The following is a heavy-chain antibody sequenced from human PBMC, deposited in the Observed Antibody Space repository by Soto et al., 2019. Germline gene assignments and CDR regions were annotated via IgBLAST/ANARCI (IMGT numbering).Heavy chain of an antibody. CDR2: ISGDSATI. CDR3: AREIYDDYDSSGFDH. CDR1: GFTFSSYA. J-gene: IGHJ4*02. D-gene: IGHD3-22*01. Sequence: GGSLRLSCAASGFTFSSYALSWVRQAPGKGLEWVSAISGDSATIYYADSVKGRFAISRDNAKNTLYLQMNSLRAEDTAVYYCAREIYDDYDSSGFDHWGQGTLVTVSS. V-gene: IGHV3-23*01.